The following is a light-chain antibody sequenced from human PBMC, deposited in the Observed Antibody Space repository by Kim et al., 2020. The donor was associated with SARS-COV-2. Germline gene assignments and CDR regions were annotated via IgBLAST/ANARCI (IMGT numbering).Light chain of an antibody. CDR3: QAWDSSTVV. Sequence: SVSPGQTAGITCSGDDLGDKYACWYQQKPGQSPVLVIYQDTKRPSGIPERFSGSNSGNTATLTISGTQAMDEADYYCQAWDSSTVVFGGGTQLTVL. V-gene: IGLV3-1*01. CDR2: QDT. J-gene: IGLJ2*01. CDR1: DLGDKY.